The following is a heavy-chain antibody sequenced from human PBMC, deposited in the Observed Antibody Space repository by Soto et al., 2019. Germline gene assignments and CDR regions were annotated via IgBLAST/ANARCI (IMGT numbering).Heavy chain of an antibody. J-gene: IGHJ4*02. Sequence: GESLKISCKGSGYSFTSYWIGWVRQMPGKGLEWMGIIYPGDSDTRYSPSFQGQVTISADKSISTAYLQWSSLKASDTAMYYCARPRGDDSSGYYYYFDYWGQGTLVTVSS. CDR2: IYPGDSDT. CDR3: ARPRGDDSSGYYYYFDY. CDR1: GYSFTSYW. V-gene: IGHV5-51*01. D-gene: IGHD3-22*01.